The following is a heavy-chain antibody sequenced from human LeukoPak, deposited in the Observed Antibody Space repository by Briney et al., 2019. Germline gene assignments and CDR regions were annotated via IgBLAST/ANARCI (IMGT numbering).Heavy chain of an antibody. D-gene: IGHD1-26*01. CDR3: AAGIVGGRGW. Sequence: ASVKVSCKASGFSFSSSAMQWLRQARGQRLEWIGWIVVGSGNTNYAQKFQERVTMTRDMSTRTAYMELSSLTSEDTAVYYCAAGIVGGRGWWGQGTLVTVSS. CDR1: GFSFSSSA. J-gene: IGHJ4*02. V-gene: IGHV1-58*02. CDR2: IVVGSGNT.